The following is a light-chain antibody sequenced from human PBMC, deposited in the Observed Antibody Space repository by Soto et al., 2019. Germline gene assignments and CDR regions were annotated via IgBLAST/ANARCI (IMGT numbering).Light chain of an antibody. Sequence: DIQMTQSPSSLSASVGDTVTLTCRASQSISYYLNWYQQKPGKVPKLLIYAASGLQSGVPSRFRGSGSRTDSTLTINSLQPEDFATYYCQQSYRSPPTFGQGTKVDIK. J-gene: IGKJ1*01. CDR2: AAS. CDR1: QSISYY. CDR3: QQSYRSPPT. V-gene: IGKV1-39*01.